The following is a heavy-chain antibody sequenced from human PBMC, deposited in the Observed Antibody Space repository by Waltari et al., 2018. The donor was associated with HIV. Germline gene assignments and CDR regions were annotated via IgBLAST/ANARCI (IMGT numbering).Heavy chain of an antibody. CDR2: TYCVGST. J-gene: IGHJ4*02. Sequence: EVQLVESGGGLVQLAGSLRLSCAASGFSVIRNYMSWVRQAPGKGLEWVTHTYCVGSTYYADDVQSRSPSSRHSSKNTRYLQMNSIRVEDTGGYYCALAPYWRGGNRGQSPRWGQGTLVTVAS. D-gene: IGHD3-10*01. CDR1: GFSVIRNY. CDR3: ALAPYWRGGNRGQSPR. V-gene: IGHV3-66*01.